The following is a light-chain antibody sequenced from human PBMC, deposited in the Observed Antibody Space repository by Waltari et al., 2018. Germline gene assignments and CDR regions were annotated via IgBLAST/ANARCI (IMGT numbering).Light chain of an antibody. CDR2: KRN. CDR1: SASVSTTSY. CDR3: LVYMGSGIWV. J-gene: IGLJ3*02. V-gene: IGLV8-61*01. Sequence: QTVVTQEPSLSVSPGGTVTLTCALSSASVSTTSYVSWYQQTPGQAPRTRGYKRNRRSSGGPDRVSGSSLGNKAALTITGAQADDESDYYCLVYMGSGIWVFGGGTKLTVL.